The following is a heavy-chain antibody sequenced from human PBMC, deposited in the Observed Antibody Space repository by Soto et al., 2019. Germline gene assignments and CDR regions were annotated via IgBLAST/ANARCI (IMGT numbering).Heavy chain of an antibody. Sequence: SETLSLTCTVSGGSVSSGSYYWSWIRQPPGKGLEWIGYIYYSGSTNYNPSLKSRVTISVDTSKNQFSLKLSSVTAADTAVYYCARTLIAAAGNFFYWGQGTLVTVSS. CDR2: IYYSGST. V-gene: IGHV4-61*01. CDR1: GGSVSSGSYY. J-gene: IGHJ4*02. CDR3: ARTLIAAAGNFFY. D-gene: IGHD6-13*01.